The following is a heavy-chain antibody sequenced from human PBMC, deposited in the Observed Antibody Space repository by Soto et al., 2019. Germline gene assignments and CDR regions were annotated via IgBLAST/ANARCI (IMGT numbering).Heavy chain of an antibody. CDR1: GYRFTSYW. D-gene: IGHD3-3*01. CDR3: ARHPTYYDFWSGYLPNDPFDY. CDR2: IYPGDSDT. Sequence: PGESLRISCKGSGYRFTSYWIGWVRQMPGKGLEWMGIIYPGDSDTRYSPSFQGQVTISADKSISTAYLQWSSLKASDTAMYYCARHPTYYDFWSGYLPNDPFDYWGQGTLVTVSS. V-gene: IGHV5-51*01. J-gene: IGHJ4*02.